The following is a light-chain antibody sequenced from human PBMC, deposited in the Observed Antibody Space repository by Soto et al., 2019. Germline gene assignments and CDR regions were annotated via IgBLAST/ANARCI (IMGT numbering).Light chain of an antibody. Sequence: EVVLTQAPGTLSLSPGERATLSCRASQSVTSGRLAWYQQKPGQAPRLLIYDASGRPTGIPDRFSGSGSGTDFTLTISRLEPEDSAVYYCQEYESSPYTFGQGTKPEIK. CDR1: QSVTSGR. CDR3: QEYESSPYT. CDR2: DAS. J-gene: IGKJ2*01. V-gene: IGKV3-20*01.